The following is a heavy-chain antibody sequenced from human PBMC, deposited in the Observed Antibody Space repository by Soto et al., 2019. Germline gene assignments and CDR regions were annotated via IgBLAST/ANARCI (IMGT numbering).Heavy chain of an antibody. CDR3: AREGLYGSIQDNTFDI. Sequence: QVQLVQSGAEVKRSGASGRISCKASGYTFNRHDINWVRQATGQGPEWIGWMNPNSGNTGYAQKFQGRVTMTRASSITTADMDLSSLTSEDTAIYYCAREGLYGSIQDNTFDIWGQGTMVSVSS. CDR2: MNPNSGNT. CDR1: GYTFNRHD. V-gene: IGHV1-8*01. D-gene: IGHD6-19*01. J-gene: IGHJ3*02.